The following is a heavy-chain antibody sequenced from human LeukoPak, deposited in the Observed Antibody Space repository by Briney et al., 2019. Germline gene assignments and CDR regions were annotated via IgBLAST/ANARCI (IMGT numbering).Heavy chain of an antibody. CDR2: IYYSGST. Sequence: SETLSLTYTVSGGSISSGDYYWSWIRQPPGKGLEWIGYIYYSGSTYYNPSLKSRVTISVDTSKNQFSLKLSSVTAADTAVYYCARDTVTTFGYYYGMDVWGQGTTVTVSS. J-gene: IGHJ6*02. CDR1: GGSISSGDYY. D-gene: IGHD4-17*01. CDR3: ARDTVTTFGYYYGMDV. V-gene: IGHV4-30-4*01.